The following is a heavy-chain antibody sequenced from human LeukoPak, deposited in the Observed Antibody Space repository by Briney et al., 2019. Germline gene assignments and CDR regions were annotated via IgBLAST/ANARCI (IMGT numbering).Heavy chain of an antibody. V-gene: IGHV3-74*01. CDR2: SNSYWRST. J-gene: IGHJ6*03. CDR3: ARRSSGPLYYYYYYMDV. CDR1: GFTFSSYW. Sequence: GESLTLSCAASGFTFSSYWMHWVRHAPGTGLVLVSRSNSYWRSTSYADSVKGRFTISRDNAKNTLYLQMNTLRAEDTAVYYCARRSSGPLYYYYYYMDVWGKGTTVTVSS. D-gene: IGHD3-22*01.